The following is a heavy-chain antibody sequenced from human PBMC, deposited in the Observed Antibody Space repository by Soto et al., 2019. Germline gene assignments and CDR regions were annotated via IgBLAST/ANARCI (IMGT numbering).Heavy chain of an antibody. CDR2: INPNSGGT. J-gene: IGHJ6*02. V-gene: IGHV1-2*04. CDR3: ARERGPEDFDFWSGWFGMDV. CDR1: GYTFTGYY. D-gene: IGHD3-3*01. Sequence: QVQLVQSGAEVKKPGASVKVSCKASGYTFTGYYMHWVRQAPGQGLEWMGWINPNSGGTNYAQKFQGWVTMTRDTSISTAYMELSRLRSDDTAVYYCARERGPEDFDFWSGWFGMDVWGQGTTVTVSS.